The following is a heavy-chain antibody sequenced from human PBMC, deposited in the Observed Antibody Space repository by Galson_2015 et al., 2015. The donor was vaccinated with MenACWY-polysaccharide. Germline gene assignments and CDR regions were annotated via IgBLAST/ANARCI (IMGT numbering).Heavy chain of an antibody. CDR2: INSDGSSA. D-gene: IGHD2-15*01. Sequence: SLRLSCAASGFSISTYWMHWVRQVPGKGLMWVSRINSDGSSATYADSVRGRPTFSRDNAKNTVYLQLNSLRVEDTAVYYCAKGFCSGGTCLRWDDAFDFRGQGTMVIVSS. CDR1: GFSISTYW. J-gene: IGHJ3*01. CDR3: AKGFCSGGTCLRWDDAFDF. V-gene: IGHV3-74*03.